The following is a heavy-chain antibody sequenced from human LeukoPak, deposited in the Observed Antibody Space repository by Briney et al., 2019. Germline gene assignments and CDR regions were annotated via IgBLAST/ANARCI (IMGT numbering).Heavy chain of an antibody. CDR2: INSDGSNT. CDR1: GFTFSSYW. CDR3: ARDIRQGLYYYYYGMDV. J-gene: IGHJ6*02. D-gene: IGHD2-21*01. Sequence: GGSLRLSCAASGFTFSSYWMHWVRQAPGKGLVWVSRINSDGSNTSYADSVKGRFTISRDNSKNTLYLQMNSLRAEDTAVYYCARDIRQGLYYYYYGMDVWGQGTTVTVSS. V-gene: IGHV3-74*01.